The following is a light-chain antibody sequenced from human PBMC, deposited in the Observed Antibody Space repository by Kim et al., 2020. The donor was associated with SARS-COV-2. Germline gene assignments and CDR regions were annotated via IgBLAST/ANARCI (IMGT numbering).Light chain of an antibody. CDR3: QHYSGYSR. CDR1: QSISNS. J-gene: IGKJ1*01. CDR2: KAS. Sequence: DIQMTQSPSTLSASVGDRVTITCRASQSISNSLAWYQQIPGKAPKLLIHKASSLETGVPSRFRGGGSGTEFTLTITSLQPEDFATYYCQHYSGYSRFGQGTKVDIK. V-gene: IGKV1-5*03.